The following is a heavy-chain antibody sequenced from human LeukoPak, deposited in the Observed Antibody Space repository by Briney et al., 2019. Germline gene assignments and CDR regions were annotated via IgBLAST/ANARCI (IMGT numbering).Heavy chain of an antibody. CDR3: AAPGVPAATYYFDY. J-gene: IGHJ4*02. V-gene: IGHV3-23*01. CDR2: ISGSGGST. Sequence: GGSLRLSCAASGFTVSNNFMSWVRQAPGKGLEWVSAISGSGGSTYCADSVKGRFTISRDNSKNTVYLQMNSLRAEDTAVYYCAAPGVPAATYYFDYWGQGTLVTVSS. D-gene: IGHD2-2*01. CDR1: GFTVSNNF.